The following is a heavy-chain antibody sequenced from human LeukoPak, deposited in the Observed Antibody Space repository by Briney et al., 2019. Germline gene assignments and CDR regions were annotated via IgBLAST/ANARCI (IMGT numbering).Heavy chain of an antibody. J-gene: IGHJ1*01. CDR1: GFTFSSYE. CDR2: TYSGGST. V-gene: IGHV3-53*01. D-gene: IGHD2-15*01. CDR3: ARAQDYCSGSTCYGYFQY. Sequence: GGSLRLSCAVSGFTFSSYEMNWVRQAPGKGLEWVSATYSGGSTYYADSVKGRFTISSDNSKNTLYLQMNSLKAEDTAIYYCARAQDYCSGSTCYGYFQYWGQGTLVTVSS.